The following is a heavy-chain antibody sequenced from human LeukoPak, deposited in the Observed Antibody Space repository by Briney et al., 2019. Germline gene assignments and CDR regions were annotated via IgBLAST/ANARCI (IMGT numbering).Heavy chain of an antibody. D-gene: IGHD3-16*02. V-gene: IGHV1-2*02. J-gene: IGHJ4*02. CDR2: INPNSGGT. CDR3: AIDLRFGGVIVTTPSFDC. Sequence: GASVKVSCKASGYTFTGYYMHWVRQAPGQGLEWMGWINPNSGGTDYAQKFQGRVTMTRDTSISTAYMELSRLRSDDTAVYYWAIDLRFGGVIVTTPSFDCWSQGTLVTVSA. CDR1: GYTFTGYY.